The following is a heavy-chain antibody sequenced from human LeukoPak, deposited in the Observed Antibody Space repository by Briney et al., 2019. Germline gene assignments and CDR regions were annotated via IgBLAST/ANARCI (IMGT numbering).Heavy chain of an antibody. CDR1: GFTFSTYW. J-gene: IGHJ4*02. CDR3: AGDRYYYDSGGFTI. CDR2: VNSDGTTT. Sequence: GGSLRLSCAASGFTFSTYWMHWVRQVPGKRLVWVSRVNSDGTTTTYADSVQGRFTIPRDNAKNTLYLQMNSLRAEDTAVYYCAGDRYYYDSGGFTIWGRGTLVTVSS. D-gene: IGHD3-22*01. V-gene: IGHV3-74*01.